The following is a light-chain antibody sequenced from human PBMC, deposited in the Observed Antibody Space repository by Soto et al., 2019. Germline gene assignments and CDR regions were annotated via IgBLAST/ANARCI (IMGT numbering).Light chain of an antibody. V-gene: IGKV1-9*01. J-gene: IGKJ3*01. CDR1: QGISSY. CDR3: QQLYSYPYT. CDR2: AAS. Sequence: DIQLTQSPSFLSASVGDRVTITCRASQGISSYLAWYQQTPGKAPKLLIYAASTLQSGVPSRFSGSGSGTEFTLTISSLQPEDFATYYCQQLYSYPYTFGPGTKVDIK.